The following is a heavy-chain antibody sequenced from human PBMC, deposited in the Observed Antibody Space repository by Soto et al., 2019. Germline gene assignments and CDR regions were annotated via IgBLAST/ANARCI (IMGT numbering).Heavy chain of an antibody. CDR3: ARDRGSGSYYSTYYYYGMAV. CDR2: INAGNGNT. V-gene: IGHV1-3*01. D-gene: IGHD3-10*01. CDR1: GYTFTSYA. Sequence: ASVKVSCKASGYTFTSYAMHWVRQAPGQRLEWMGWINAGNGNTKYSQKFQGRVTITRDTSASTAYMELSSLRSEDTAVYYCARDRGSGSYYSTYYYYGMAVWGQGTTVTVSS. J-gene: IGHJ6*02.